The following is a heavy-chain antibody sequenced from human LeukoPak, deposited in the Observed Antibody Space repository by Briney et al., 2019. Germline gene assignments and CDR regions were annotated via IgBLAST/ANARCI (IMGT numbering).Heavy chain of an antibody. V-gene: IGHV1-18*01. CDR2: ISAYNGDT. CDR1: GYTFTSYG. D-gene: IGHD3-10*01. Sequence: ASVKVSCKASGYTFTSYGISWVRQAPGQGPEWMGWISAYNGDTNYAQKLQGRVTMTTDTSTSTAYMELRSLRSDDTAVYYCARDPMVRGVISAHFDYWGQGTLVTVSS. J-gene: IGHJ4*02. CDR3: ARDPMVRGVISAHFDY.